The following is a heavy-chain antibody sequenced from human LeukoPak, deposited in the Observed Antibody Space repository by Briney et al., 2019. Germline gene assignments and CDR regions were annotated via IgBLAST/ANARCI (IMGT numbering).Heavy chain of an antibody. D-gene: IGHD6-13*01. V-gene: IGHV4-34*01. J-gene: IGHJ6*03. CDR2: INHSGST. CDR3: ARRPVYSSSWSSYYYYYHMDV. Sequence: PSETLSLTCAVYGGSFSGYYWSWIRQPPGKGLEWIGEINHSGSTNYNPSLKSRVTISVDTYKHQFSLKLSSVAAADTAVYYCARRPVYSSSWSSYYYYYHMDVWGKGTTVTISS. CDR1: GGSFSGYY.